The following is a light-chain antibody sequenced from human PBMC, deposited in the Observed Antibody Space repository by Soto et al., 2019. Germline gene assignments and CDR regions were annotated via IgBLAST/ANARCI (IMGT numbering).Light chain of an antibody. V-gene: IGKV3-20*01. Sequence: EIVLTQSPGTLSLSPGERATLSCRASQSVSSSYLAWYQQKPGQAPRLLIYGASSRATGIPDRFSGSGSATDVTLTISGLEPEDFAVYYCQQYGSSPLTFGGGTKVEIK. CDR1: QSVSSSY. J-gene: IGKJ4*01. CDR3: QQYGSSPLT. CDR2: GAS.